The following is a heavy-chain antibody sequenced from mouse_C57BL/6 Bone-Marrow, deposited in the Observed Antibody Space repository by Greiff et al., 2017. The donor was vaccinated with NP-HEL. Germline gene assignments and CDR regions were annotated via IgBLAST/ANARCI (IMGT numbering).Heavy chain of an antibody. Sequence: EVQLVESGGDLVKPGGSLKLSCAASGFTFSSYGMSWVRQTPDKRLEWVATISSGGSYTYYPDSVKGRCTISRDNAKNTLYLQMSSLKSEDTAMYYCARWGDYYAMDYWGQGTSVTVSS. V-gene: IGHV5-6*01. CDR2: ISSGGSYT. J-gene: IGHJ4*01. CDR3: ARWGDYYAMDY. CDR1: GFTFSSYG.